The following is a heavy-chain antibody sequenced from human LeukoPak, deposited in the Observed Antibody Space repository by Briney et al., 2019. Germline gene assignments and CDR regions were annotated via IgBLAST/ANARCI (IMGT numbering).Heavy chain of an antibody. J-gene: IGHJ2*01. CDR1: GFTFDDYA. D-gene: IGHD3-22*01. CDR3: AKGSYDSSGYQDWYFDL. CDR2: ISWNSGSI. V-gene: IGHV3-9*01. Sequence: TGGSLRLSCAASGFTFDDYAMHWVRQATGKGLEWVSGISWNSGSIGYADSVKGRFTISRDNAKNYLYLQMNSLRAEDTALYYCAKGSYDSSGYQDWYFDLWGRGSLVTVSS.